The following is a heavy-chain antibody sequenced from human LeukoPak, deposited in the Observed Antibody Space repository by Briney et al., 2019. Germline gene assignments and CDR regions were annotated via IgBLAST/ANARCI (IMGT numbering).Heavy chain of an antibody. CDR1: GGSISSGDYY. Sequence: SQTLSLTCTVSGGSISSGDYYWSWIRQPPGKGLEWIGYIYYSGSTYYNPSLKSRVTMSVDTSKNHFSLRLSSVTAADTAVYYCARYCSGGSCYPYYYYGMDVWGQGTTVTVSS. V-gene: IGHV4-30-4*01. J-gene: IGHJ6*02. D-gene: IGHD2-15*01. CDR2: IYYSGST. CDR3: ARYCSGGSCYPYYYYGMDV.